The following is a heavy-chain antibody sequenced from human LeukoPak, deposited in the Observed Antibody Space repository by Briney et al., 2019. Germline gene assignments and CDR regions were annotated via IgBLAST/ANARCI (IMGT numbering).Heavy chain of an antibody. V-gene: IGHV3-7*01. D-gene: IGHD3-3*01. CDR1: GFTFTNYF. CDR2: IKHDGSEK. CDR3: ATDRGWRTSGYYLYYFEY. J-gene: IGHJ4*02. Sequence: GGSLRLSCAASGFTFTNYFMSWVRQAPGKGLEWVASIKHDGSEKYYVDSVRGRFTISRDNTMNSLYLQMSSLRAEDTAVYYCATDRGWRTSGYYLYYFEYWGQGTLVTYSS.